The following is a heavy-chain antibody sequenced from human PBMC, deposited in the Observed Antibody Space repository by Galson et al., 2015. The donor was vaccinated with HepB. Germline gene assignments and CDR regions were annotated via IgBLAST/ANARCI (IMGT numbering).Heavy chain of an antibody. D-gene: IGHD3-9*01. CDR1: GYTFTNYG. J-gene: IGHJ4*02. CDR2: ISAYNGNTNT. Sequence: SVKVSCKASGYTFTNYGISWVRQAPGQGLEWMGWISAYNGNTNTNYAQKVKGRVTLTTDTSTSTAYMELRSLRSDDTALYYCARVREGWFNIDWFRTTRYFYYWGQGTLVTVSS. CDR3: ARVREGWFNIDWFRTTRYFYY. V-gene: IGHV1-18*01.